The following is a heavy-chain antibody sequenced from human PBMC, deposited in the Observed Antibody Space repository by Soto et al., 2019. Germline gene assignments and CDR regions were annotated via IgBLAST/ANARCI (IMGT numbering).Heavy chain of an antibody. D-gene: IGHD3-10*01. CDR3: ARPPRNYGSGSYQH. CDR2: IYHSGST. Sequence: SETLSLTCTVSGGSISSGDYYWSWIRQPPGKGLEWIGYIYHSGSTYYNPSLKSRVTISVDRSKNQFSLKLSSVTAADTAVYYCARPPRNYGSGSYQHWGQGTLVTVSS. CDR1: GGSISSGDYY. V-gene: IGHV4-30-4*01. J-gene: IGHJ1*01.